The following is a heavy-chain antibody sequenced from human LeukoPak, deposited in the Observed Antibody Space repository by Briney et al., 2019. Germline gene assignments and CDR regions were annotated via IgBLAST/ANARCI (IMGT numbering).Heavy chain of an antibody. J-gene: IGHJ5*02. CDR1: GGSISTYY. CDR3: ARHSSSSGASNWFDP. Sequence: SETLSLTCTVSGGSISTYYWNWIRQPPGKGLEWIGSIYYSGSTYYNPSLKSRATISVDTSKNQFSLKLSSVTAADTAVYYCARHSSSSGASNWFDPWGQGTLVTVSS. CDR2: IYYSGST. V-gene: IGHV4-59*05. D-gene: IGHD6-6*01.